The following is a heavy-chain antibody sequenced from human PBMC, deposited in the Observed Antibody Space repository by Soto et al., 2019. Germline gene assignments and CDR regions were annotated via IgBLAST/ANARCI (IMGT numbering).Heavy chain of an antibody. V-gene: IGHV3-30*18. CDR1: GFTFTSYG. Sequence: LRLSCAASGFTFTSYGMHWVRQAPGKGLEWVAVISYDGSNKYYADSVKGRFTISRDNSKNTLYLQMNSLRAEDTAVYYCAKGEVGYYDSSGYFATAMYYFDYWGQGTLVTVSS. CDR3: AKGEVGYYDSSGYFATAMYYFDY. CDR2: ISYDGSNK. J-gene: IGHJ4*02. D-gene: IGHD3-22*01.